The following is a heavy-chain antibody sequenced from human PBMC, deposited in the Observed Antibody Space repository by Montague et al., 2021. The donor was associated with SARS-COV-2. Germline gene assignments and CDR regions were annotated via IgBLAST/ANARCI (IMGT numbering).Heavy chain of an antibody. CDR1: GGSFSGHY. D-gene: IGHD4-23*01. J-gene: IGHJ4*02. Sequence: SQTLSLTCAVYGGSFSGHYWSWIRQSPGKGLEWIAEINHSGTTNYNFNPSLRSRVTISVDTSKSQFSLKLSSVTAADTGVYYCARWDPQTLTLIGLRGKSASDYWGQGTLGTVSS. CDR3: ARWDPQTLTLIGLRGKSASDY. V-gene: IGHV4-34*01. CDR2: INHSGTT.